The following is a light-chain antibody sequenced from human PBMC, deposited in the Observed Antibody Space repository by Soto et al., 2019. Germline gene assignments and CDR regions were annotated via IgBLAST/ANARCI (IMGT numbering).Light chain of an antibody. J-gene: IGKJ1*01. CDR1: QSLFYSSNNKDY. CDR2: WAS. Sequence: DIVMTQSPDSLAVSLGERATINGKSSQSLFYSSNNKDYLAWYQKKPGQPPRLLIYWASTRESGVPERFSGSGSGTDFTLTVSSLQAEDVAVYYCQQYFNTPWTFGQGTKVEIK. V-gene: IGKV4-1*01. CDR3: QQYFNTPWT.